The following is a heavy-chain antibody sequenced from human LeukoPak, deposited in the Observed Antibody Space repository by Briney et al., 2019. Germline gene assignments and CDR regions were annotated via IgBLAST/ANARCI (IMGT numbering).Heavy chain of an antibody. D-gene: IGHD3-22*01. CDR3: AKDRPNYYDSSGHYYRRDGDY. V-gene: IGHV3-23*01. Sequence: GGSLRLSCAASGFTFSRYWMNWVRQAPGKGLEWVSSVRGSGGYTYYAGSVKGRFTISRDNSKNTLYLQMNSLRAEDTAIYYCAKDRPNYYDSSGHYYRRDGDYWGQGTLVTVSS. J-gene: IGHJ4*02. CDR2: VRGSGGYT. CDR1: GFTFSRYW.